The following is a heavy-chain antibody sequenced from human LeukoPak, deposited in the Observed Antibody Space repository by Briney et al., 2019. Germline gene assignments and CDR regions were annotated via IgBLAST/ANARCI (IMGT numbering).Heavy chain of an antibody. CDR1: GYTFTGYY. Sequence: GASVKVSCKASGYTFTGYYMHWVRQAPGQGLEWMGWINPNSGGTNYAQKFQGRVTMTRDTSISTAYMELSRLRSDDTAVYYCARGLDTAMVYGMDVWGQGTTVTVSS. V-gene: IGHV1-2*02. CDR2: INPNSGGT. D-gene: IGHD5-18*01. CDR3: ARGLDTAMVYGMDV. J-gene: IGHJ6*02.